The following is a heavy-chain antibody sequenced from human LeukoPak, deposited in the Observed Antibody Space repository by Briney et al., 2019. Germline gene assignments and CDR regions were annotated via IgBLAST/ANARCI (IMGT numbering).Heavy chain of an antibody. Sequence: GGSLRLSCAASGFTFRSYAMSWVRQAPGKGLEWVSAISGSGGSTYYADSVKGRFTISRDNYKNTLYLQMNSLRAEDTAVYYCAKVRGTIFWSGRNWFDPWGQGTLVTVSS. D-gene: IGHD3-3*01. J-gene: IGHJ5*02. CDR3: AKVRGTIFWSGRNWFDP. V-gene: IGHV3-23*01. CDR2: ISGSGGST. CDR1: GFTFRSYA.